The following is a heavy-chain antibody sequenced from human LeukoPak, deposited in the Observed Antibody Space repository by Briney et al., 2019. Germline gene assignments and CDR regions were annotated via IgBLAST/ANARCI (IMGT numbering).Heavy chain of an antibody. CDR1: GFTLRDYA. CDR2: ISGSGTYR. J-gene: IGHJ4*02. CDR3: AKEDSGSYNF. V-gene: IGHV3-23*01. D-gene: IGHD1-26*01. Sequence: PGGSLRLSCSASGFTLRDYAMSWVRQAPGKGLEWVSGISGSGTYRYYADSVKGRLTIHRDNSKNMMYLQINSLRAEDMAKYYCAKEDSGSYNFWGRGTRVTVSS.